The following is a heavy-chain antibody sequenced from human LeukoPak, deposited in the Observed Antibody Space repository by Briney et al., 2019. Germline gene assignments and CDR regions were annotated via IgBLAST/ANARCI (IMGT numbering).Heavy chain of an antibody. CDR2: ISSSSSSTI. V-gene: IGHV3-48*01. CDR1: GFTFSTYG. CDR3: ARGDLEQLVRPNNPFDY. Sequence: GGSLRLSCAASGFTFSTYGMQWVRQAPGKGLEWVSYISSSSSSTIYYADSVKGRFTISRDNAKNSLYLQMNSLRAEDTAVYYCARGDLEQLVRPNNPFDYWGQGTLVTVSS. J-gene: IGHJ4*02. D-gene: IGHD6-6*01.